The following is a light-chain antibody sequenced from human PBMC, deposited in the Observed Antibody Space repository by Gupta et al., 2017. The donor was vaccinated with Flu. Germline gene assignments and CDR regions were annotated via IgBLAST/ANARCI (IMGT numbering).Light chain of an antibody. CDR2: GAS. CDR1: QGIRND. CDR3: LQHNNLWT. Sequence: DIQMTQSPPSLSASVGDRVTITCRASQGIRNDLGWYQQKPGKAPKRLIYGASKGQSGVPSRFSGSGSGXEFTLTXSSRQSEDFAAYYWLQHNNLWTFGXGTMVDIK. J-gene: IGKJ1*01. V-gene: IGKV1-17*01.